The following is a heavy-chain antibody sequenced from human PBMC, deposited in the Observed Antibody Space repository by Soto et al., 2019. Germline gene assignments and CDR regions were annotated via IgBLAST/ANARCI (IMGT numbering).Heavy chain of an antibody. Sequence: GGSLRLSCAASGFTFSSFSMSWVHQAPGKGLVWVSRVNSDGTGTTYADSVKGRFTVSRDNAKNSVFLQMDSLRAEDAGVYFCARGDPGYSYGKVDLWGQGTLGTVSS. CDR1: GFTFSSFS. J-gene: IGHJ5*02. CDR2: VNSDGTGT. CDR3: ARGDPGYSYGKVDL. D-gene: IGHD5-18*01. V-gene: IGHV3-74*01.